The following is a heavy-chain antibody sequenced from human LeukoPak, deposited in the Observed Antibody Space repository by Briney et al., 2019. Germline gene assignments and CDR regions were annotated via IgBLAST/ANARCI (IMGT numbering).Heavy chain of an antibody. J-gene: IGHJ6*02. V-gene: IGHV3-66*01. Sequence: GGSLRLSCAASGFTVSSNYMSWVRQAPGKGLERVSVIYSGGSTYYADSVKGRFTISRDNSKNTLYLQMNSLRAEDTAVYYCASPAAAGYFTSYYYYYYGMDVWGQGTTVTVSS. D-gene: IGHD6-13*01. CDR3: ASPAAAGYFTSYYYYYYGMDV. CDR2: IYSGGST. CDR1: GFTVSSNY.